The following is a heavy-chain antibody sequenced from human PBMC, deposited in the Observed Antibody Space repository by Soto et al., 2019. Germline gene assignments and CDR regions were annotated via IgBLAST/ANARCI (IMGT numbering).Heavy chain of an antibody. J-gene: IGHJ6*02. CDR3: AKEGGDSSSRGLHYYYYYGMDV. CDR2: ISGSGGST. D-gene: IGHD6-13*01. V-gene: IGHV3-23*01. Sequence: EVQLLESGGGLVQPGGSLRLSCAASGFTFSSYAMSWVRQAPGKGLEWVSAISGSGGSTYYADSVKGRFTISRDNSKKRLYRQMNGLGAGDTAVYYCAKEGGDSSSRGLHYYYYYGMDVWGQGTTVTVSS. CDR1: GFTFSSYA.